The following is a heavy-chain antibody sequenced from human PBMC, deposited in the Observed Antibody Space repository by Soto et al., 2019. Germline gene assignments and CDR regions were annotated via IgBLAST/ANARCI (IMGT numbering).Heavy chain of an antibody. J-gene: IGHJ6*02. D-gene: IGHD3-10*01. CDR1: GFTFSRYA. Sequence: GGSLRLSCAASGFTFSRYAMSWVRQAPGKGLEWVSAISGSGGSTYYADSVKGRFTISRDNSKNTLYLQMNSLRAEDTAVYYCANPLGVRGGNYYYGMDVWGQGTTVTVSS. CDR3: ANPLGVRGGNYYYGMDV. CDR2: ISGSGGST. V-gene: IGHV3-23*01.